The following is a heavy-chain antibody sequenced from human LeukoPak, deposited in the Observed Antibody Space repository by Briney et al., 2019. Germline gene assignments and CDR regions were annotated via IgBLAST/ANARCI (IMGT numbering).Heavy chain of an antibody. CDR2: INSDGSSI. CDR1: GFTFSNYW. J-gene: IGHJ4*02. D-gene: IGHD3-16*02. CDR3: ANMITFGGVIDKRFDY. Sequence: GGSLRLSCAASGFTFSNYWMNWVRQAPGKGLVWVSRINSDGSSIFYADSVKGRFTISRDNAKNTLFLRMNSLRAEDTAVYYCANMITFGGVIDKRFDYWGQGTLVTVSS. V-gene: IGHV3-74*01.